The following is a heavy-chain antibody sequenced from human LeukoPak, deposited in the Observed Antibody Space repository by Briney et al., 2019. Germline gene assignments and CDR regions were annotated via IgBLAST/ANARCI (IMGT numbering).Heavy chain of an antibody. V-gene: IGHV4-61*02. CDR3: ARESYYYDSSGYGWFDP. CDR2: IYTSGST. D-gene: IGHD3-22*01. Sequence: SETLSLTCTVSGDSISSGSYYWSWIRQPAGKGLEWIGRIYTSGSTNYNPSLKSRVTISVDTSKNQFSLKLSSVTAADTAVYYCARESYYYDSSGYGWFDPWGQGTLVTVSS. CDR1: GDSISSGSYY. J-gene: IGHJ5*02.